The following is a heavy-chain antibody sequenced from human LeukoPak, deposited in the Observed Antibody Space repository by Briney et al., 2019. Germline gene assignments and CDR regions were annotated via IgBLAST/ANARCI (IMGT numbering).Heavy chain of an antibody. D-gene: IGHD3-22*01. CDR2: ISGRGDST. Sequence: GGSLRLSCAASGFTFSSYGMSWVRQAPGKGLEWVSTISGRGDSTHYVDSVKGRFTISRDNSKNTLYLQMNRLRAEDTAVYYCAKHSHDGSAPYYEVQLDYWGQGTLVTVAS. V-gene: IGHV3-23*01. J-gene: IGHJ4*02. CDR3: AKHSHDGSAPYYEVQLDY. CDR1: GFTFSSYG.